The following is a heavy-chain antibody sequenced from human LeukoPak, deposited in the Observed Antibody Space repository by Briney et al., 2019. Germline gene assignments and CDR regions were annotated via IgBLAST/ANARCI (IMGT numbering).Heavy chain of an antibody. CDR1: GFTFSTYA. V-gene: IGHV3-23*01. CDR3: AKDVYGDYGGLDY. D-gene: IGHD4-17*01. J-gene: IGHJ4*02. Sequence: GGSLRLSCAASGFTFSTYAVSWVRQAPGKGLEWVSSMSGSDGSTYYADSVKGRFAISRDNSKNTLYLQMNSLRAEDTAVYYCAKDVYGDYGGLDYWGQGTLVTVSS. CDR2: MSGSDGST.